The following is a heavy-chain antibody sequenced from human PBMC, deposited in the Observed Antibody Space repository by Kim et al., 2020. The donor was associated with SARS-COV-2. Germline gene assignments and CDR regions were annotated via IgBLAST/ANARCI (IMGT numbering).Heavy chain of an antibody. V-gene: IGHV3-30*02. CDR3: AKEGTTLNLFDF. J-gene: IGHJ4*02. Sequence: YYADSVKGRFTISKDSSKNTLHLQMNSLRAEDTAAYYCAKEGTTLNLFDFWGQGTLVTVSS. D-gene: IGHD1-1*01.